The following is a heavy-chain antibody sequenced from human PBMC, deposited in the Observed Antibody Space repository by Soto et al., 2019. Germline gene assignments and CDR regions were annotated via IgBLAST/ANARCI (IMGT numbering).Heavy chain of an antibody. CDR3: GRVPRYSFPTSDSLDQ. J-gene: IGHJ4*02. CDR1: GGTLSRYT. Sequence: QVHLVQSGTEVRKPGSSVTVSCKVSGGTLSRYTISWVRQAPGQGLQWMGGITPILRETAYAQNFQGRVFITADISATTAYMELSDLTSEDTAMYYCGRVPRYSFPTSDSLDQWGQGTRVTVSS. CDR2: ITPILRET. D-gene: IGHD5-18*01. V-gene: IGHV1-69*06.